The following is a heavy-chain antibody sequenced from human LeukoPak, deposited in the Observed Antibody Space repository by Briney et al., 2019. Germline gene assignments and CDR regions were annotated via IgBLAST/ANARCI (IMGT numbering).Heavy chain of an antibody. CDR2: IETDGSEK. Sequence: GGSLRLSCAASGFTFSNYWMSWVRQAPGKGLEWVANIETDGSEKYYVDSVKGRFTISRDNPKNSLYLQMNSLRAEDTAIYYCARDVSVSGMDVWGQGTTVTVSS. D-gene: IGHD5/OR15-5a*01. J-gene: IGHJ6*02. CDR1: GFTFSNYW. CDR3: ARDVSVSGMDV. V-gene: IGHV3-7*01.